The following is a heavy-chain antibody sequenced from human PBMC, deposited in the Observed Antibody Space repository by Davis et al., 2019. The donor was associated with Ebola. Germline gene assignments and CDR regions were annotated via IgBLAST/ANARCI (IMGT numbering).Heavy chain of an antibody. V-gene: IGHV4-59*08. D-gene: IGHD1-1*01. Sequence: PSETLSLTCTVSGGSISSYYWSWIRQPPGKGLEWIGYIYYSGSTYHNPSLKSRVTISIDTSKKQFSLTLASVTAADAALYYCARHGWGDNYSYFDYWGQGILVTVSS. CDR2: IYYSGST. J-gene: IGHJ4*02. CDR3: ARHGWGDNYSYFDY. CDR1: GGSISSYY.